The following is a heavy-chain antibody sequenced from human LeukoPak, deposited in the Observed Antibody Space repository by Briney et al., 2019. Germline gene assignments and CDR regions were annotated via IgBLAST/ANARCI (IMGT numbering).Heavy chain of an antibody. V-gene: IGHV1-24*01. J-gene: IGHJ4*02. D-gene: IGHD1-26*01. CDR2: FDPEDGET. CDR1: GYTLTELS. CDR3: ATSLRVVGQFDY. Sequence: ASVKVSCKDSGYTLTELSMHWVRQAPGKGLEWMGGFDPEDGETIYAQKFQGRVTMTEDTSTDTAYMELSSLRSEDTAVYYCATSLRVVGQFDYWGQGTLVTVSS.